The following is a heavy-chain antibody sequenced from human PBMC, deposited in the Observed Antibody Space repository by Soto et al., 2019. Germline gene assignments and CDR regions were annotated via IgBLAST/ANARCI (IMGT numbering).Heavy chain of an antibody. CDR3: ARDPFPYYDILNGSPPNWFDP. Sequence: SXTLSLPCTVSVGSISSYYWSWIRQPAGKGLEWIGRIYTSGSTNYNPSLKSRVTMSVDTSKNQFSLKLSSVTAADTAVYYCARDPFPYYDILNGSPPNWFDPWGQGTLVTVSS. J-gene: IGHJ5*02. D-gene: IGHD3-9*01. CDR1: VGSISSYY. CDR2: IYTSGST. V-gene: IGHV4-4*07.